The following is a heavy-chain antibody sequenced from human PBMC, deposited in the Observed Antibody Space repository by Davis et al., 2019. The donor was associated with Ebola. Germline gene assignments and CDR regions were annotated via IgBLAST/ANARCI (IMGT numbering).Heavy chain of an antibody. CDR1: GFTFSSFG. CDR3: ARIVPDWYDSSGYSRNGRFDF. V-gene: IGHV3-30*03. CDR2: ISYDGRDK. Sequence: PGGSLRLSCAASGFTFSSFGMHWVRQAPGKGLEWVAVISYDGRDKDYADSVKGRFTISRDNSKNTLSLQMYSLRAEDTAMYYCARIVPDWYDSSGYSRNGRFDFWGQGTLVTASS. D-gene: IGHD3-22*01. J-gene: IGHJ4*02.